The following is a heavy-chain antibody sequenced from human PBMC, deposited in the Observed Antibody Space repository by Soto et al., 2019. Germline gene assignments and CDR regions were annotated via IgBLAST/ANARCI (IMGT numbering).Heavy chain of an antibody. V-gene: IGHV3-66*01. D-gene: IGHD2-21*02. CDR1: GFIVGDIY. CDR2: IYTGGST. Sequence: PGGSLRISCAAFGFIVGDIYMKWIRQAPGKGLEWVAVIYTGGSTYHADSVKGRFTISRDNSKNTLYLQMDSLRVEDTAVYYCARDQYSYGDWYGMDVWGQGTTVTVSS. CDR3: ARDQYSYGDWYGMDV. J-gene: IGHJ6*02.